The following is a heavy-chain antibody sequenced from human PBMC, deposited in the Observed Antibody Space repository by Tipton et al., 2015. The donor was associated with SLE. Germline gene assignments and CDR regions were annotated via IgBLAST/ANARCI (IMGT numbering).Heavy chain of an antibody. CDR3: ARGTGGVSDRWFDP. CDR2: IYYSGST. D-gene: IGHD6-6*01. Sequence: TLSLTCTVSGGSISSHYWSWIRQPPGKGLEWIGYIYYSGSTNYNPSLKSRVTISVDTSKNQFSLKLTSVTAADTAVYYCARGTGGVSDRWFDPWGQGTLVTVSS. J-gene: IGHJ5*02. CDR1: GGSISSHY. V-gene: IGHV4-59*11.